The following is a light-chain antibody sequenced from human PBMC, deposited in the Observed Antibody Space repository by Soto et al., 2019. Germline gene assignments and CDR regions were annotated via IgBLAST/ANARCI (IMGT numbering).Light chain of an antibody. CDR3: CSYAGSSTWV. CDR2: DVS. J-gene: IGLJ3*02. Sequence: QSALTQPRSVSGSPGQSVTISCTGTSSDVGGYNYVSWYQQHPGKAPKLMIYDVSKRPSGVPDRFSGSKSVNTASLTISGLQAEDEADYYCCSYAGSSTWVFGGGTKLTVL. V-gene: IGLV2-11*01. CDR1: SSDVGGYNY.